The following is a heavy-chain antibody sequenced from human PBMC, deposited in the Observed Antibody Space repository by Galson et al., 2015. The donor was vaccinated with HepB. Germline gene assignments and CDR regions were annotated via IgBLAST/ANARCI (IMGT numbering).Heavy chain of an antibody. CDR2: IRSIVYGGTT. Sequence: SLRLSCATSGFTFGDYAMSWVRQAPGKGLEWVGFIRSIVYGGTTEYAASVRGRFTISRDDSKSIAYLQMNSLKTEDTAIYYCTRHSGTYVYPFDIWGQGTMVTVSS. J-gene: IGHJ3*02. CDR1: GFTFGDYA. CDR3: TRHSGTYVYPFDI. V-gene: IGHV3-49*04. D-gene: IGHD1-26*01.